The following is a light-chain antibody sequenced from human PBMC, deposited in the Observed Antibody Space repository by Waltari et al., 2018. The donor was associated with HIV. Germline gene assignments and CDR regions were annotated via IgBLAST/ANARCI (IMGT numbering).Light chain of an antibody. V-gene: IGLV2-14*01. CDR3: SSFTTSNSLL. CDR1: SSDVGAYNY. Sequence: QSALTQPASVSGSPGQSITVSCTGTSSDVGAYNYVSWYKQTPGTAPKLVIYEVSNRPSGISYRFSGSKSGNTASLTISGLQTEDEGDYYCSSFTTSNSLLFGGGTKVTVL. J-gene: IGLJ2*01. CDR2: EVS.